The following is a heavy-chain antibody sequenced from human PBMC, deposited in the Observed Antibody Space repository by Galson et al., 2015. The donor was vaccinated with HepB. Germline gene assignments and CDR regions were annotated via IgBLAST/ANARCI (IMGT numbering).Heavy chain of an antibody. J-gene: IGHJ6*02. CDR3: ARDLDVALAAFVRYYYYGMDV. Sequence: SVKVSCKASGYTFTSYGISWVRQAPGQGLEWMGWISAYNGNTNYAQKLQGRVTMTTDTSTSTAYMELRSLRSDDTAVYYCARDLDVALAAFVRYYYYGMDVWGQGTTVTVSS. CDR1: GYTFTSYG. D-gene: IGHD2-15*01. V-gene: IGHV1-18*04. CDR2: ISAYNGNT.